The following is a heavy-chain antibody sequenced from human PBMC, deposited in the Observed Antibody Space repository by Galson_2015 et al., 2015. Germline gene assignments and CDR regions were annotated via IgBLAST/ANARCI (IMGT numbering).Heavy chain of an antibody. V-gene: IGHV3-23*01. CDR2: LGGSGVST. Sequence: SLRLSCAASGFTFSTYAMIWVRQTPGKGLEWVSYLGGSGVSTYYADSVKGRFTISRDSSRNTLLMQMNSLRAEDTAVYYCARLRSGSTSGWNYYYFDPWGQGTLVTVSS. CDR3: ARLRSGSTSGWNYYYFDP. CDR1: GFTFSTYA. J-gene: IGHJ4*02. D-gene: IGHD6-19*01.